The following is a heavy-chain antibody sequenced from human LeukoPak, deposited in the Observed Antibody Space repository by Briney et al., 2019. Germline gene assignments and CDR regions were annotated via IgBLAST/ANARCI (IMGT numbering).Heavy chain of an antibody. V-gene: IGHV1-8*03. CDR3: ARGRRKPYNWFDP. CDR2: MNPNSGNT. D-gene: IGHD6-6*01. J-gene: IGHJ5*02. Sequence: GASVKVSCKASGYTFTSYGISWVRQATGQGLEWMGWMNPNSGNTGYAQKFQGRVTITRNTSISTAYMELSSLRSEDTAVYYCARGRRKPYNWFDPWGQGTLVTVST. CDR1: GYTFTSYG.